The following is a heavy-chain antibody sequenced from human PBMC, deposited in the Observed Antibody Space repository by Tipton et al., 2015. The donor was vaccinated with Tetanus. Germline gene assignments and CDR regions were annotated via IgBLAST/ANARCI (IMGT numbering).Heavy chain of an antibody. V-gene: IGHV3-20*04. CDR1: GFKFEGFA. CDR2: INWNGVNM. D-gene: IGHD4-11*01. CDR3: ASGSTLDY. Sequence: GSLRLSCSASGFKFEGFAMFWVRQAPGKGLEWVSRINWNGVNMAYGDSVRGRFTISRDNAKNSLYLQMNSLTAEDSAVYYCASGSTLDYWGQGTLVTVSS. J-gene: IGHJ4*02.